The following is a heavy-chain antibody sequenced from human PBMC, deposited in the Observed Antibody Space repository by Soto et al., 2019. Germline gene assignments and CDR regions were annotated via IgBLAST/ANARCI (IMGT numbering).Heavy chain of an antibody. J-gene: IGHJ4*02. CDR2: IYYSGNN. V-gene: IGHV4-31*03. D-gene: IGHD3-22*01. CDR3: ARGPSMITMIVASEFDY. Sequence: SGSLSLTCTVSCVSISSGGYYWSWIRQHPGKGLEWIEYIYYSGNNYYNQSLKSRVTISVATSKNQFSLTLSSVTAADTAVYYCARGPSMITMIVASEFDYWGQGTLVTVSS. CDR1: CVSISSGGYY.